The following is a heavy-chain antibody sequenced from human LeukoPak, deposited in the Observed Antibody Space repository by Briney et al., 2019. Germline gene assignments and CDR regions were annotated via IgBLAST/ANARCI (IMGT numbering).Heavy chain of an antibody. J-gene: IGHJ4*02. CDR1: GYTFTSYG. D-gene: IGHD6-6*01. Sequence: GASVKVSCKASGYTFTSYGISWVRQAPGQGLEWMGWINPNSGGTNYAQKFQDRVTMTRDTSISTAYMELSRLRSDDTAVYYCARGSAPYSSSSGLFDYWGQGTLVTVSS. V-gene: IGHV1-2*02. CDR3: ARGSAPYSSSSGLFDY. CDR2: INPNSGGT.